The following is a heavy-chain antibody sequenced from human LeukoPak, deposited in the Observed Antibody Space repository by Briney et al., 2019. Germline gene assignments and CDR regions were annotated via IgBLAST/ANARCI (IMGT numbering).Heavy chain of an antibody. J-gene: IGHJ4*02. CDR3: ARVWYSSSWTIDY. D-gene: IGHD6-13*01. V-gene: IGHV4-34*01. CDR1: GGSFSGYY. Sequence: PSETLSLTCAVYGGSFSGYYWSWIRQPPEKGLEWIGEINHSGSTNYNPSLKSRVTISVDTSKNQFSLKLSSVTAADTAVYYCARVWYSSSWTIDYWGQGTLVTVSS. CDR2: INHSGST.